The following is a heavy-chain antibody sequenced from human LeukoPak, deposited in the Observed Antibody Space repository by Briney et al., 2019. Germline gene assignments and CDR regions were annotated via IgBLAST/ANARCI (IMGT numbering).Heavy chain of an antibody. CDR1: GGSISNYH. V-gene: IGHV4-59*01. CDR2: IYYSGST. CDR3: ARVEVDIEAGGMDYYMDV. J-gene: IGHJ6*03. D-gene: IGHD5-12*01. Sequence: SETLSLTCTVSGGSISNYHWSWIRQPPGKGLGWIGYIYYSGSTNYNPSLTSRVTISVDTSKNQFSLKLSSVTAADTAVYYFARVEVDIEAGGMDYYMDVWGKGTTVTISS.